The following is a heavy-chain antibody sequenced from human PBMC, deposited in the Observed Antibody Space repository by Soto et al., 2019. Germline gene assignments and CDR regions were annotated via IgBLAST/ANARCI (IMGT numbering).Heavy chain of an antibody. D-gene: IGHD3-9*01. J-gene: IGHJ3*01. CDR1: RYTFTSHG. V-gene: IGHV1-18*01. CDR3: ARLLTEGATFREDAFDV. Sequence: QIQLVQSGGDVKTPGASVKVSCTTSRYTFTSHGIAWVRQAPGQGLEWMGWISTFNVKTDYAQKFQGRLTMTADTITSTVHMELRSLRSDDTAVYYCARLLTEGATFREDAFDVWGPGTKVTVSS. CDR2: ISTFNVKT.